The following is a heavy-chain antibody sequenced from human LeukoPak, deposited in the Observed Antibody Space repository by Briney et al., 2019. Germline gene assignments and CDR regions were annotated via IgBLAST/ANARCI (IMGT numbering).Heavy chain of an antibody. CDR1: GFTFSSYG. V-gene: IGHV3-30*18. Sequence: GRSLRLSCAASGFTFSSYGMHWVRQAPGKGLEWVAVISYDGSNKYYADSVKGRFTISRDNSKNTLYLQMNSLRAEDTAVYYCAKDSLWFGELLSYYFDYWGQGTLATVSS. J-gene: IGHJ4*02. D-gene: IGHD3-10*01. CDR2: ISYDGSNK. CDR3: AKDSLWFGELLSYYFDY.